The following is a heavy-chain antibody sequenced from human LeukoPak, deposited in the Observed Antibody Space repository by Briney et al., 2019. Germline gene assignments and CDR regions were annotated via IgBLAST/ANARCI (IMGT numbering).Heavy chain of an antibody. Sequence: GGSLRLSCAASGFTFSDYYMSWIRQAPGKGLKWVSYISSSGSTIYYADSVKGRFTISRDNAKNSLYLQMNSLRAEDTAVYYCARTPATHTVTTTNWFDPWGQGTLVTVSS. CDR2: ISSSGSTI. CDR3: ARTPATHTVTTTNWFDP. J-gene: IGHJ5*02. CDR1: GFTFSDYY. D-gene: IGHD4-11*01. V-gene: IGHV3-11*01.